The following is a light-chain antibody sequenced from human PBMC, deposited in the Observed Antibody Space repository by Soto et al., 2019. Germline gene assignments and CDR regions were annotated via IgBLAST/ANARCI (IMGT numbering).Light chain of an antibody. J-gene: IGKJ1*01. CDR2: WAS. Sequence: DIVMTQSPDSLAVSLGERATINCKSSQSVLYSSNNKNNLAWYQQRPGQPPKLLIYWASTRESGVPDRFSGSGSGTDFPLTSSSLQAEDVSVYYCQQYYGTPWTFGQGTKVEIK. CDR3: QQYYGTPWT. CDR1: QSVLYSSNNKNN. V-gene: IGKV4-1*01.